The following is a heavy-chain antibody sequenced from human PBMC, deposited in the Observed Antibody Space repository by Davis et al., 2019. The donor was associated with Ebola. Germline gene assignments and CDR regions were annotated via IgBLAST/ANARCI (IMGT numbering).Heavy chain of an antibody. CDR2: IYYTGST. J-gene: IGHJ6*03. CDR3: ARQHYYYYYMDV. Sequence: SETLSLTCTVSGGSISSYYWSWIRQPPGKGLEWLGYIYYTGSTNYNPSLKSRVTMSVDTSKNQFSLNLSSVTAADTAVYYCARQHYYYYYMDVWGKGTTVTVSS. V-gene: IGHV4-59*12. CDR1: GGSISSYY.